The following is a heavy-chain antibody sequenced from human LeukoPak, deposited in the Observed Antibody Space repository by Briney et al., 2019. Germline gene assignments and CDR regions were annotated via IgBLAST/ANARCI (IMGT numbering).Heavy chain of an antibody. D-gene: IGHD1-26*01. CDR3: ARDLTEYSGSHWFDP. J-gene: IGHJ5*02. V-gene: IGHV4-59*01. CDR1: GGSISNYY. Sequence: SETLSLTCTVSGGSISNYYWSWIRQPPGKGLERIGYIYSSGSTNYNPSLKSRVTISVDPSKNQFSLKLSSVTAADTAVYYCARDLTEYSGSHWFDPWGQGTLVTVSS. CDR2: IYSSGST.